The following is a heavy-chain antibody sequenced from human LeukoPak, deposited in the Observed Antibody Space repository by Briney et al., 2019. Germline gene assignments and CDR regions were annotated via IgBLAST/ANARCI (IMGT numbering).Heavy chain of an antibody. V-gene: IGHV3-30-3*01. D-gene: IGHD3-22*01. CDR1: GFTLSSYA. CDR3: ARDSDSLCDSEGNFDY. Sequence: PGGSLRLSCAASGFTLSSYAMHWVRQAPGKGLEWVAVISYDGSNKYYADSVKGRFTISRDNSKNTLYLQMNSLRAEDTAVYYCARDSDSLCDSEGNFDYWGQGTLVTVSS. CDR2: ISYDGSNK. J-gene: IGHJ4*02.